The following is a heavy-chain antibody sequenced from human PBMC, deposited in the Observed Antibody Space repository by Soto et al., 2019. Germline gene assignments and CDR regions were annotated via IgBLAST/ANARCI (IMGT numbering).Heavy chain of an antibody. V-gene: IGHV3-66*01. CDR3: ARAIVTPGTYYIDV. D-gene: IGHD4-4*01. CDR1: GFTVGTNY. Sequence: EVRLVESGGGLVQPGESLRLSCEASGFTVGTNYISWVRQSPGKGLEWVSVIYAAGHTYYPDSVKGRFTISRDKSLNTVSLQMSSLRVDDTAVYYCARAIVTPGTYYIDVLCKGTTVTVSS. J-gene: IGHJ6*03. CDR2: IYAAGHT.